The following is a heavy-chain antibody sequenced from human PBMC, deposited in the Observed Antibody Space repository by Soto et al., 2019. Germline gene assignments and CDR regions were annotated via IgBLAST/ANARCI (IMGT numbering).Heavy chain of an antibody. D-gene: IGHD6-13*01. CDR1: GGSFSGYY. CDR3: ARVGYSSSWYPYNWFDP. J-gene: IGHJ5*02. Sequence: NPSETLSLTCAVYGGSFSGYYWSWIRQPPGKGLEWIGEINHSGSTNYNPSLKSRVTISVDTSKNQFSLKLSSVTAADTAVYYCARVGYSSSWYPYNWFDPWGQGTLVTVSS. CDR2: INHSGST. V-gene: IGHV4-34*01.